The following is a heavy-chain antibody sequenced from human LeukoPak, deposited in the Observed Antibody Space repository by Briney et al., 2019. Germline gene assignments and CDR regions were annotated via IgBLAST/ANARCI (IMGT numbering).Heavy chain of an antibody. CDR3: ARDYADYGGYFFFDY. CDR1: GFTFNNYA. J-gene: IGHJ4*02. D-gene: IGHD4-17*01. Sequence: GGSLRLSCAASGFTFNNYAMNWVRQAPGKGLEWVSSISGGGETTYYADSAKGRFTISRDNSQNTLYLQMNSLRAEGTAVYYCARDYADYGGYFFFDYWGQGTLVTVSS. CDR2: ISGGGETT. V-gene: IGHV3-23*01.